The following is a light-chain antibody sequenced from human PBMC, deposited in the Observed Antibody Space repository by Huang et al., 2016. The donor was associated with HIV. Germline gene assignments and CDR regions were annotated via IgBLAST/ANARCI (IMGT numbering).Light chain of an antibody. CDR2: GAS. Sequence: DSVLTQSPGTLSLSPGERATLSCRASQRVYSNYLAGYQQRPGQAPRLLIYGASNRDTGNPDRFSGSGSGTDFTLTISRLEPEDFAVYYCQQHGDSRTFGQGTKVEIK. CDR3: QQHGDSRT. J-gene: IGKJ1*01. CDR1: QRVYSNY. V-gene: IGKV3-20*01.